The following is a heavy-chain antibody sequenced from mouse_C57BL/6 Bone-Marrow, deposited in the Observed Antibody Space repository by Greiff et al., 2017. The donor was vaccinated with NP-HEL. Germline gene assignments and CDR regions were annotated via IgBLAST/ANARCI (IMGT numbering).Heavy chain of an antibody. J-gene: IGHJ1*03. Sequence: EVKLMESGGGLVQPGGSLKLSCAASGFTFSDYGMAWVRQAPRKGPEWVAFISNLAYSIYYADTLTGRFTISRENAKTTRDLEMSSLESEVTAMYYCGRHYYGSSYDWYFDVWGTGTTVTVSS. CDR3: GRHYYGSSYDWYFDV. V-gene: IGHV5-15*01. CDR2: ISNLAYSI. CDR1: GFTFSDYG. D-gene: IGHD1-1*01.